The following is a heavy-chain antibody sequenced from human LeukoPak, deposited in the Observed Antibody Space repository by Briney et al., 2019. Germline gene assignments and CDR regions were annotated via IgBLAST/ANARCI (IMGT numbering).Heavy chain of an antibody. CDR3: TRNNWFDP. CDR1: GGSLSGYY. Sequence: SETLSLTCGVYGGSLSGYYWSWIRQPPGKELEWIGEISHSGSTNYNPSFSSRITISIDMSKNQLSLKLASVTAADTAVYYCTRNNWFDPWGQGTLVTVSS. CDR2: ISHSGST. J-gene: IGHJ5*02. V-gene: IGHV4-34*01.